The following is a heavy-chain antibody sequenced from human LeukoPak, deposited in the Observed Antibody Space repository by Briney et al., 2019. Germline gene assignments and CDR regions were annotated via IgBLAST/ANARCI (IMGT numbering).Heavy chain of an antibody. CDR1: GGSISSGDYY. CDR2: IYYSGST. J-gene: IGHJ4*02. D-gene: IGHD3-22*01. Sequence: PSEPLSLTCTVSGGSISSGDYYWSWIRQPPGKGLEWIGYIYYSGSTYYNPSLKSRVTISVDTSKNQFSLKLSSVTAADTAVYYCARTDNSGYCFFDYWGQGTLVTVSS. V-gene: IGHV4-30-4*01. CDR3: ARTDNSGYCFFDY.